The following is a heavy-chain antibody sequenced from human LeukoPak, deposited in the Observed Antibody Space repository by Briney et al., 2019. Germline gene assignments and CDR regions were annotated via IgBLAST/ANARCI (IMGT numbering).Heavy chain of an antibody. CDR1: GFTVSSNY. CDR3: ARHTPRPYYYDSSGYRPVFEY. D-gene: IGHD3-22*01. CDR2: IYSGGST. V-gene: IGHV3-53*01. J-gene: IGHJ4*02. Sequence: GGSLSLTCAASGFTVSSNYMSWVRQAPGKGLEWVSVIYSGGSTYYADSVKGRFTISRDNSKNTLYLQMNSLRAEDTAVYYCARHTPRPYYYDSSGYRPVFEYTGPGTLFTASS.